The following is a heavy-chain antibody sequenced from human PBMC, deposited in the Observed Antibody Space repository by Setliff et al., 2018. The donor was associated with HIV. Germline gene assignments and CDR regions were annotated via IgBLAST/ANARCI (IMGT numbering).Heavy chain of an antibody. D-gene: IGHD6-19*01. V-gene: IGHV3-9*01. Sequence: GGSLRLSCTASGFTFNNYAMHLVRQPPGKGLEWVSGITWRGGVLGYAASAKGRFIISRDNARSSLHLQMNSLATEDTALYFCVKGGTLAGQFYYYMNVWGKGTTVTVSS. CDR2: ITWRGGVL. CDR1: GFTFNNYA. CDR3: VKGGTLAGQFYYYMNV. J-gene: IGHJ6*03.